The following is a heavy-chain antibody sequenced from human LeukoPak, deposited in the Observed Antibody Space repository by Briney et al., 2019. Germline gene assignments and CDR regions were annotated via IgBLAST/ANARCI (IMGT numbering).Heavy chain of an antibody. CDR3: ARGRTDCNNGVCYSNYYYMDV. V-gene: IGHV1-8*01. D-gene: IGHD2-8*01. CDR1: GYAFSSYD. Sequence: SVKVSCKTSGYAFSSYDINWVRQAPGQGLEWMGWMNPNTGHTGSAEQFQGRVTMTRNTSISTAYMELSSLKSEDTATYYCARGRTDCNNGVCYSNYYYMDVWSKGTTVTVSS. J-gene: IGHJ6*03. CDR2: MNPNTGHT.